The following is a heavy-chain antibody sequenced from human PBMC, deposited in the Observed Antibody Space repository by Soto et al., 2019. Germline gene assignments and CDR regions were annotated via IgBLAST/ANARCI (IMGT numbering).Heavy chain of an antibody. Sequence: GASVKVSCKASGGTFSSYAISWVRQAPGHGLEWMGGIIPIFGTANYAQKFQGRVTITADKSTSTAYMELSSLRSEDTAVYYCARGMGYQLLLVHGMDVWGQGTTVTVSS. CDR1: GGTFSSYA. J-gene: IGHJ6*02. CDR2: IIPIFGTA. D-gene: IGHD2-2*01. V-gene: IGHV1-69*06. CDR3: ARGMGYQLLLVHGMDV.